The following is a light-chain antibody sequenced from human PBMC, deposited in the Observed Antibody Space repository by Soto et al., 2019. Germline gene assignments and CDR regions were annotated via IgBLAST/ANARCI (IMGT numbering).Light chain of an antibody. V-gene: IGLV2-14*01. J-gene: IGLJ3*02. CDR3: VSYIESSLTHGV. CDR1: YTDVGGYNR. CDR2: EVD. Sequence: QPVLTQPASVSGSPGQSITISCTGTYTDVGGYNRVSWYQHHAGKGPKMLIFEVDNRPSGISDRFSGSKSGDTASLTISDLQAEDEADYYCVSYIESSLTHGVFGGGTKLTVL.